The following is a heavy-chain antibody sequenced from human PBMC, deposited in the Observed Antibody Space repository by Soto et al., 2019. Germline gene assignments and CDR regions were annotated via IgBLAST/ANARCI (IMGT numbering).Heavy chain of an antibody. V-gene: IGHV3-48*03. Sequence: PGGSLRLSCAASGFTFSSYEMNWVRQAPGQGLEWVSYISSSGSTIYYADSVKGRFTISRDNAKNSLYLQMNSLRAEDTAVYYCARGKNYYGSGSGPYYYYGMDVWGQGTTVTVSS. D-gene: IGHD3-10*01. CDR3: ARGKNYYGSGSGPYYYYGMDV. CDR2: ISSSGSTI. CDR1: GFTFSSYE. J-gene: IGHJ6*01.